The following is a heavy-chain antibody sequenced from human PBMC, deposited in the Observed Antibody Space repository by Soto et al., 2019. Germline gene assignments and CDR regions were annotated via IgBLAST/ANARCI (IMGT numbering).Heavy chain of an antibody. D-gene: IGHD3-22*01. CDR3: ARDGSGYRSRASPRGV. CDR1: GDTFSSYA. CDR2: IIPILGTA. V-gene: IGHV1-69*01. J-gene: IGHJ6*02. Sequence: QVQLVQSGAEVKKPGSSVKVSCKASGDTFSSYAISWVRQAPGQGLEWMGGIIPILGTANDAQKFQGRVTITADESTSTAYMELSSLRSEGTAVYYCARDGSGYRSRASPRGVWGQWTTVTVSS.